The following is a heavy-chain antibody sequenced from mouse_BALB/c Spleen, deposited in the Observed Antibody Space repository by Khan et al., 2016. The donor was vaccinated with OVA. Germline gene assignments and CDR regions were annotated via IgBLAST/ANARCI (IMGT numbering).Heavy chain of an antibody. D-gene: IGHD1-1*01. J-gene: IGHJ2*01. Sequence: QVQLQQSGPELVKPGTSVKISCRTSGYTFTDYYINWVKQKPGQGLEWIGWIYPGSGNTKYNEKFKDMATLTIDTSSSAAYMHLSSLTSEDTAVYFCARGGYYANSLLDYWGQGTTLTVSS. CDR1: GYTFTDYY. CDR3: ARGGYYANSLLDY. CDR2: IYPGSGNT. V-gene: IGHV1-84*02.